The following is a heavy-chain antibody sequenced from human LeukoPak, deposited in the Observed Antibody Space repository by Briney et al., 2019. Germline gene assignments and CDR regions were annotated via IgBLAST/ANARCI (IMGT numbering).Heavy chain of an antibody. Sequence: GASVKVSCKASGYTFTSYGISWVRQAPGQGLEWMGWISTYNGNTNYAQKLQGRVTMTTDTSTSTAYMELRSLRSDDTAVYYCARVPLQRRITMVRGAAMLDYWGQGTLVTVSS. CDR3: ARVPLQRRITMVRGAAMLDY. D-gene: IGHD3-10*01. V-gene: IGHV1-18*01. CDR2: ISTYNGNT. CDR1: GYTFTSYG. J-gene: IGHJ4*02.